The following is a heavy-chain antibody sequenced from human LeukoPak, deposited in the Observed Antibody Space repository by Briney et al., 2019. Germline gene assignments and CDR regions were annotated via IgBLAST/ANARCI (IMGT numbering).Heavy chain of an antibody. J-gene: IGHJ3*02. Sequence: PGGSLRLSCAASGFIVSSNYMSWVRQAPGKGLEWVSIIYSAGNTYYLDSVKGRFTISRDNSKNTLYLQMNSLRAEGTAVYYCARTIVGSSYDAFDIWGQGTMVIVS. CDR3: ARTIVGSSYDAFDI. CDR1: GFIVSSNY. CDR2: IYSAGNT. D-gene: IGHD1-26*01. V-gene: IGHV3-53*01.